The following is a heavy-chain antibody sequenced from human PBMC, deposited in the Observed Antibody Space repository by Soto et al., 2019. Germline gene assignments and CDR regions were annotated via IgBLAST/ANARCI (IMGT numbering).Heavy chain of an antibody. D-gene: IGHD3-3*01. Sequence: QVQLVESGGGVVQPGRSLRVSCASSGFTLSSYAMQWVRQTLGKGLEWVAVISCAGTSTYYADSVRGRFTISRDNSKDTVYLQLNSLRTEDTAVSHCARDPGHDGNEYYTFDSWSQGTLVTVSS. V-gene: IGHV3-30-3*01. CDR3: ARDPGHDGNEYYTFDS. CDR2: ISCAGTST. CDR1: GFTLSSYA. J-gene: IGHJ4*02.